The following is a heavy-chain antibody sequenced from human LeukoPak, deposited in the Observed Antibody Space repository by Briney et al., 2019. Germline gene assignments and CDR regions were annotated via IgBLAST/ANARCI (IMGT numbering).Heavy chain of an antibody. CDR1: GFTFSSYT. CDR2: ISSDGTNK. J-gene: IGHJ4*02. V-gene: IGHV3-30-3*01. CDR3: ARDRGDYYYLDY. D-gene: IGHD4-17*01. Sequence: GGSLRLSCAASGFTFSSYTIHWVRQAPGKGLEWVAVISSDGTNKYYADSVKGRFTISRDNSKNTLYLQMGSLRAEDTAVYYCARDRGDYYYLDYWGQGTLVTVSS.